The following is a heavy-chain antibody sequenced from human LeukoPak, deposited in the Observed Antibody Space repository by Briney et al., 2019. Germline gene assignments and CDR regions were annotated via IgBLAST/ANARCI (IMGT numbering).Heavy chain of an antibody. V-gene: IGHV1-2*02. CDR3: ATLGTQTGMYDY. CDR1: GYAFTGHY. D-gene: IGHD1-1*01. CDR2: INPNNGAT. Sequence: ASVKVSCKASGYAFTGHYIHRVRQAPGQGLEWMGWINPNNGATKSAQKFQGRITLTRDTSISTAYMDLGRLRSGDTAVYYCATLGTQTGMYDYWGQGTLVTVSS. J-gene: IGHJ4*02.